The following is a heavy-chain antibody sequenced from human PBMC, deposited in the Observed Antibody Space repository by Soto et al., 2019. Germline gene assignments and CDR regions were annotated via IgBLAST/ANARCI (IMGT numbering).Heavy chain of an antibody. CDR3: TKEWIQLWWDYYGMDV. CDR1: GFTFSNAW. J-gene: IGHJ6*02. Sequence: GGSLRLSCAASGFTFSNAWMSWVRQAPGKGLEWVGRIKSKTDGGTTDYAAPVKGRFTISRDDSKNTLYLQMNSLKTEDTAVYYCTKEWIQLWWDYYGMDVWGQGTTVTVSS. D-gene: IGHD5-18*01. CDR2: IKSKTDGGTT. V-gene: IGHV3-15*01.